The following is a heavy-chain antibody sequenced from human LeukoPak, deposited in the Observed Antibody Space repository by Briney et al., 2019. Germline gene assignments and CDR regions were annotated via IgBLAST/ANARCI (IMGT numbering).Heavy chain of an antibody. CDR2: IYPGDSDT. CDR1: GYSFTSYW. V-gene: IGHV5-51*01. Sequence: GESLKISCKGYGYSFTSYWIGWVRQMPGKGLEWMGIIYPGDSDTTYSPSFQGQVTISVDKSISTAYLQWSSLKASDTAMYYCARLSSRLVTTSSHYGMDVWGQGTTVTVSS. J-gene: IGHJ6*02. D-gene: IGHD4-17*01. CDR3: ARLSSRLVTTSSHYGMDV.